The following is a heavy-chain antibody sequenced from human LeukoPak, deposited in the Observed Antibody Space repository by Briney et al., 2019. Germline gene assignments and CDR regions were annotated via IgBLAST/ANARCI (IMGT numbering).Heavy chain of an antibody. J-gene: IGHJ4*02. Sequence: SETLSLTCTVSGGSISTYFWNWLRQPPGKGLEWIGYIDYSGSTNYNPSLKSRVIMSVDTSKNQFSLKLSSVTAADTAVYYCARALGIAAAGTTGFDYWGQGTLVTVSS. V-gene: IGHV4-59*01. D-gene: IGHD6-13*01. CDR3: ARALGIAAAGTTGFDY. CDR2: IDYSGST. CDR1: GGSISTYF.